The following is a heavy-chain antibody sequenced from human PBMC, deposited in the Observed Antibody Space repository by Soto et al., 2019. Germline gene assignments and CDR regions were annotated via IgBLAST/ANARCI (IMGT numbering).Heavy chain of an antibody. CDR1: GFTFSSYW. CDR2: IKQDGSEK. CDR3: ARDCSGGSCYVMGAFDI. Sequence: GGSLRLSCAASGFTFSSYWMSWVRQAPGKGLEWVANIKQDGSEKYYVDSVKGRFTISRDNAKNSLYLQMNSLRAEDTAVYYCARDCSGGSCYVMGAFDIWGQGTMVTVSS. V-gene: IGHV3-7*01. J-gene: IGHJ3*02. D-gene: IGHD2-15*01.